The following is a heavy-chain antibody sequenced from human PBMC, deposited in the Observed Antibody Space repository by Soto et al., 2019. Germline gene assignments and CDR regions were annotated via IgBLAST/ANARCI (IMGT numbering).Heavy chain of an antibody. D-gene: IGHD3-10*01. CDR2: INPSGAST. CDR3: ASDYNAYQRQHVFDI. J-gene: IGHJ3*02. V-gene: IGHV1-46*02. CDR1: GYSFNSYY. Sequence: QVQLVQSGAEVKKPGASVKVACKASGYSFNSYYMHWVRQAPGQAPEWMGVINPSGASTSYAQKFQGRVTMTRDTSTSTVYMELSSLRSEDTALYYCASDYNAYQRQHVFDIWGQGTLVTVSS.